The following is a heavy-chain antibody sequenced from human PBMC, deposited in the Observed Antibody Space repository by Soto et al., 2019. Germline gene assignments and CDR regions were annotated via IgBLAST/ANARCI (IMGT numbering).Heavy chain of an antibody. CDR2: INAGNGNT. D-gene: IGHD4-17*01. Sequence: QVQLVQSGAEVKKPGASVKVSCKASGYTFTSYAMHWVRQAPGQRLEWMGWINAGNGNTKYSQKFQGRVTITRDTSASTAYMELSSLRSEDTAVYYCAREGDYTWGGSYYYYYMDVWGKGTTVTVSS. V-gene: IGHV1-3*01. CDR3: AREGDYTWGGSYYYYYMDV. CDR1: GYTFTSYA. J-gene: IGHJ6*03.